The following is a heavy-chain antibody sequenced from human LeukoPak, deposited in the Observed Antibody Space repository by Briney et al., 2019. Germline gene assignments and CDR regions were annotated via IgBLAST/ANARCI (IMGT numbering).Heavy chain of an antibody. Sequence: GASVKVSCKASGYTFTSYYMHWVRQAPGQGLEWMGIINPSGGSTSCAQKFQGRVTMTRDTSTSTVYMELSSLRSEDTAVYYCARVPYGDYPDYWGQGTLVTVSS. V-gene: IGHV1-46*01. D-gene: IGHD4-17*01. J-gene: IGHJ4*02. CDR3: ARVPYGDYPDY. CDR1: GYTFTSYY. CDR2: INPSGGST.